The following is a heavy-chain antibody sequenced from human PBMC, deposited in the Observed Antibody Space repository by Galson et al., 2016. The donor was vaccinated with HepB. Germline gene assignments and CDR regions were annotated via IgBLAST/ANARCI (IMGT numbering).Heavy chain of an antibody. Sequence: SLRLSCAASGFTFSSYSMNWVRQAPGKGLEWLSYISSSSRTIYHAASVKGRFTISRDNGKNSLYLQMNSLRAEDTAVYYCARDPTRNYYDSSAYYYFSAGWLDPWGQGTLVTVSS. CDR3: ARDPTRNYYDSSAYYYFSAGWLDP. V-gene: IGHV3-48*04. D-gene: IGHD3-22*01. J-gene: IGHJ5*02. CDR2: ISSSSRTI. CDR1: GFTFSSYS.